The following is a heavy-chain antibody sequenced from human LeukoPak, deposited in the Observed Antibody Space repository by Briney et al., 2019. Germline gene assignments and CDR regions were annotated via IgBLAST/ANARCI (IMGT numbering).Heavy chain of an antibody. Sequence: PSQTLSLTCAVSGDSISRGDYSWSWIRQPSGKGLEWIGYIFHSGHSFYNPSLKSRITISVDKSKNQFSLRLTSVTAADTAVYYCARELWFVNAPGSWFDPWGQGTLVTVSS. D-gene: IGHD3-10*01. CDR3: ARELWFVNAPGSWFDP. V-gene: IGHV4-30-2*01. CDR1: GDSISRGDYS. CDR2: IFHSGHS. J-gene: IGHJ5*02.